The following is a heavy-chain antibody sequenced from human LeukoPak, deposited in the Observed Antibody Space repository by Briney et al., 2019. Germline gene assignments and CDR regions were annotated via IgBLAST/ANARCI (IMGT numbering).Heavy chain of an antibody. D-gene: IGHD1-26*01. CDR1: GFTFSSYS. J-gene: IGHJ6*02. CDR2: ISSSSSYI. Sequence: PGGSLRLSCAASGFTFSSYSMNWVRQAPGKGLEWVSSISSSSSYIYYADSVKGRFTISRDNSKNTLYLQMNSLRAEDTAVYYCAREYGAGYYYYYGMDVWGQGTTVTVSS. CDR3: AREYGAGYYYYYGMDV. V-gene: IGHV3-21*01.